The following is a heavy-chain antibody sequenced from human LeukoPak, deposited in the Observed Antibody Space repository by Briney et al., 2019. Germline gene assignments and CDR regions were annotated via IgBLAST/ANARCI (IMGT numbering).Heavy chain of an antibody. J-gene: IGHJ5*02. V-gene: IGHV4-31*03. CDR2: IYYSGST. D-gene: IGHD2-21*01. CDR1: GGSISGSGYY. CDR3: ARGRVHDLLFDWFDP. Sequence: SQTLSLTCTVSGGSISGSGYYWSWIRQHPGKGLEWIGYIYYSGSTYYNPSLKSRVTISVDTSKNQFSLKPTSVTAADTAVYYCARGRVHDLLFDWFDPWGQGTLVTVSS.